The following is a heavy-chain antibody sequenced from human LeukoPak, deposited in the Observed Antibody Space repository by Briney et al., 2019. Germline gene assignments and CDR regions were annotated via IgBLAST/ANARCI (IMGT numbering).Heavy chain of an antibody. D-gene: IGHD1-26*01. CDR2: ISDDGSNG. CDR3: VREVTSGSFDY. V-gene: IGHV3-30*04. Sequence: GGSLRLSCEASGFTFSSYAMHWVRQAPGRGLEWVTVISDDGSNGYYAGSVKGRFTISRDNSQNTLHVQMSGLRPEDTAVYYCVREVTSGSFDYWGQGTLVTVSS. CDR1: GFTFSSYA. J-gene: IGHJ4*02.